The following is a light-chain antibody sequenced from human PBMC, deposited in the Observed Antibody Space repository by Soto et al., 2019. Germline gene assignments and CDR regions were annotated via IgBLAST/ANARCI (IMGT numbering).Light chain of an antibody. V-gene: IGLV2-8*01. CDR3: SSYAGSNNGDVV. CDR2: EVS. CDR1: SSDVGGYNY. Sequence: QSALTQPPSASGSPGQSVTNSCTGTSSDVGGYNYVSWYQQHPGKAPKLMIYEVSKRPSGVPDRFSGSKSGNTASLTVSGLQAEDEADYYCSSYAGSNNGDVVFGGGTKLTVL. J-gene: IGLJ2*01.